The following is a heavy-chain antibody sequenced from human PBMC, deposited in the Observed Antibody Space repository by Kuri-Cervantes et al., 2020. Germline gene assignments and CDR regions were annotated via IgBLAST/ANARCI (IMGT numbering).Heavy chain of an antibody. Sequence: GESLKISCAASGFTFDDYAMHWVRQAPGKGLEWISYISSSSSTIYYADSVKGRFTISRDNAKNSLYLQMNSLRAEDTAVYYCARDPSALGIDYYYYYMDVWGKGTTVTVSS. CDR3: ARDPSALGIDYYYYYMDV. J-gene: IGHJ6*03. D-gene: IGHD7-27*01. V-gene: IGHV3-48*01. CDR1: GFTFDDYA. CDR2: ISSSSSTI.